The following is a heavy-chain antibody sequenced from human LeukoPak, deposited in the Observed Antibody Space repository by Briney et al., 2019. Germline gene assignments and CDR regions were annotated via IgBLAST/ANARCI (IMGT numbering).Heavy chain of an antibody. Sequence: GGSLRLSCAASGFSVSSSYMSWVRQAPGKRLEWVSVIYSGGSALYADSVKGRFTISRDNPKNTLYLQMNSLRAEDTAVYYCARGPTVTTLSLWGQGTMVTVSS. D-gene: IGHD4-17*01. J-gene: IGHJ3*01. CDR1: GFSVSSSY. CDR2: IYSGGSA. CDR3: ARGPTVTTLSL. V-gene: IGHV3-53*01.